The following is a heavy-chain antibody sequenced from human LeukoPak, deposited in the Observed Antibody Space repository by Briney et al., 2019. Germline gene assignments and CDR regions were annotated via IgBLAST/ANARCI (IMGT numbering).Heavy chain of an antibody. CDR2: ISGSGGST. D-gene: IGHD6-19*01. V-gene: IGHV3-23*01. CDR3: ANQYVAGTYYFDY. Sequence: GGSLRLSCAASGFTFSSYAMSWVRQAPGKGLEWVSAISGSGGSTYYADSVKGRFTISRDNSKNTLYLQMNSLRAEDTAVYYCANQYVAGTYYFDYWGQGTLVTVSS. CDR1: GFTFSSYA. J-gene: IGHJ4*02.